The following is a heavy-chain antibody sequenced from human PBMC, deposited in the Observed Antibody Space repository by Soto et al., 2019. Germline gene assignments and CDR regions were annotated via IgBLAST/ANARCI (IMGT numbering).Heavy chain of an antibody. J-gene: IGHJ4*01. V-gene: IGHV1-58*02. D-gene: IGHD3-22*01. CDR2: IVVGSGNT. CDR1: GFTFTYSA. CDR3: AAEYYYGSGDTNGRID. Sequence: QLQLVQSGPEVKRPGTSVKVSCKASGFTFTYSAMQWVRQARGQGLEWIGWIVVGSGNTNYAPKFQGRVTTTWNMSTSTSYMELSSLRSEDTAPYYCAAEYYYGSGDTNGRIDWGHGTLVTVSS.